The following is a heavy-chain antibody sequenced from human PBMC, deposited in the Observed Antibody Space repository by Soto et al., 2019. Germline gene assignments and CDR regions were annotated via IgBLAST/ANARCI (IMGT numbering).Heavy chain of an antibody. Sequence: PGGSLRLSCAASGFTFSSYGMHWVRQAPGKGLEWVAVISSDGSNKFYADSVKGRFAISRDNSKNTLYLQMNSLRTEDTAVYYCASGGYSSAWYAISFDGYWGQGT. D-gene: IGHD6-19*01. CDR2: ISSDGSNK. CDR3: ASGGYSSAWYAISFDGY. CDR1: GFTFSSYG. V-gene: IGHV3-30*03. J-gene: IGHJ4*02.